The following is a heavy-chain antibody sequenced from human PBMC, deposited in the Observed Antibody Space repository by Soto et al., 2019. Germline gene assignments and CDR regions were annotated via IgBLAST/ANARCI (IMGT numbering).Heavy chain of an antibody. CDR1: GDPLSGQP. D-gene: IGHD6-19*01. CDR3: AREDSYGWSGESLDV. Sequence: ETLSLSCAVVGDPLSGQPWNWVCQSPGKGLEWIGEIDQSGGTNYNPSLKSRAIISDDTSKNQFSLTLTSVTAADTAVYYCAREDSYGWSGESLDVSGQGAPLP. CDR2: IDQSGGT. J-gene: IGHJ6*02. V-gene: IGHV4-34*01.